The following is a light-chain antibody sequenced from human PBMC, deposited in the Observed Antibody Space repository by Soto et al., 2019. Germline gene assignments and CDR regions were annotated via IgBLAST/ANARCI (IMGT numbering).Light chain of an antibody. CDR3: QQYNTWPPYT. Sequence: EIVMTQSPATLSVSPGERATLSCRASQSITSHLAWYQQKPGQAPRLLIYDTSTRATDVPARFSGSGSGTEFTPTISSLLSEDFAVYYCQQYNTWPPYTFGQGTKLDSK. CDR1: QSITSH. J-gene: IGKJ2*01. CDR2: DTS. V-gene: IGKV3-15*01.